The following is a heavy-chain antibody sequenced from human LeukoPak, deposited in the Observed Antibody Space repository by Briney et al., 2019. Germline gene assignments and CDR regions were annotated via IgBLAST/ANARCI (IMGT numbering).Heavy chain of an antibody. J-gene: IGHJ3*02. V-gene: IGHV5-51*01. CDR2: INPRDSDT. D-gene: IGHD3-9*01. CDR1: GYSFSAYW. Sequence: GESLKISCQGSGYSFSAYWIAWVRQMPGKGLEWMGIINPRDSDTRYSPSFQGQVTISADKSISTAYLQWSSLKASDTAMYYCARQGSLTQDAFDIWGQGTMVTVSS. CDR3: ARQGSLTQDAFDI.